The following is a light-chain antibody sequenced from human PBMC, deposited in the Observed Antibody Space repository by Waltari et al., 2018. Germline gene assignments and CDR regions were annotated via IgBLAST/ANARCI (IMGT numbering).Light chain of an antibody. CDR3: QQRSKRPLT. J-gene: IGKJ4*01. CDR2: DAS. V-gene: IGKV3-11*01. Sequence: DIVLTQSPATLSLSPGERATLSCRASQSVTNYLAWYQLKPGQAPRLLIYDASNRATGIPARFSGSGSGTDFTLTSSNLEPEDSAVYYCQQRSKRPLTFGRGTKVEIK. CDR1: QSVTNY.